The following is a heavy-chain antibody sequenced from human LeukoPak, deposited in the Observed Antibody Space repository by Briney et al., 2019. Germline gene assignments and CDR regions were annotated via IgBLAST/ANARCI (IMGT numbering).Heavy chain of an antibody. CDR1: GFTFSSYG. Sequence: PGGSLRLSCAASGFTFSSYGMHWVRQAPGKGLEWVAFIRYDGSNKYYADSVKGRFTISRDNSKNTLYLQMNSLRAEDTAVYYCANPQSYDFWSGYSVDYWGRGTLLSVSS. J-gene: IGHJ4*02. D-gene: IGHD3-3*01. CDR3: ANPQSYDFWSGYSVDY. CDR2: IRYDGSNK. V-gene: IGHV3-30*02.